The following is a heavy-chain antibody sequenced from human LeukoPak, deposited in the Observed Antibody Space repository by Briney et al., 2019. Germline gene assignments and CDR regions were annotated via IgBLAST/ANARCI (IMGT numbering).Heavy chain of an antibody. Sequence: SQTLSLTCAVSGGSVSSGSYYWSWIRQPPGKGLEWIGYIYYSGSTNYNPSLKSRVTISVDTSKNQFSLKLSSVTAADTAVYYCARDSGRGAFDIWGQGTMVTVSS. V-gene: IGHV4-61*01. CDR2: IYYSGST. D-gene: IGHD3-10*01. J-gene: IGHJ3*02. CDR1: GGSVSSGSYY. CDR3: ARDSGRGAFDI.